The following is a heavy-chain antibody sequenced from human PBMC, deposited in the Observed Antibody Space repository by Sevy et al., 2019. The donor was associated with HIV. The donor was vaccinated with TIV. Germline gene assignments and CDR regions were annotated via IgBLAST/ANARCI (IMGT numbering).Heavy chain of an antibody. CDR3: TAVGLGYYSGSSDYQGDWFDP. CDR2: FDPEDAEP. V-gene: IGHV1-24*01. CDR1: GYTLSKLS. D-gene: IGHD2-15*01. J-gene: IGHJ5*02. Sequence: ASVKVSCKVSGYTLSKLSIHWVRQAPGKGLEWMGSFDPEDAEPIYAQMLQGRVTMTEDTSTDTANMELISLTSEDTAIYYCTAVGLGYYSGSSDYQGDWFDPWGHGTPVTVSS.